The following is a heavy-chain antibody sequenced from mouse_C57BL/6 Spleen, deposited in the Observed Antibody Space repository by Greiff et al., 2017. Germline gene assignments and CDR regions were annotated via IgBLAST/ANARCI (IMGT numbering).Heavy chain of an antibody. V-gene: IGHV1-64*01. Sequence: QVQLQQPGAELVKPGASVKLSCKASGYTFTSYWMHWVKQRPGQGLEWIGMIHPNSGSTNYNEQFKSKATLTVDKSSSTAYMQVSTVTSEDTSVDYCAGGNWGYFGYWGQGTTLTVSS. CDR3: AGGNWGYFGY. J-gene: IGHJ2*01. CDR1: GYTFTSYW. D-gene: IGHD4-1*01. CDR2: IHPNSGST.